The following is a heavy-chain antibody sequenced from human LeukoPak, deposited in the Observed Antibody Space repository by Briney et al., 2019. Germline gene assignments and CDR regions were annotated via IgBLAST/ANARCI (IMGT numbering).Heavy chain of an antibody. Sequence: SETLSLTCTVSGGSISSSSYYWGWIRQPPGKGLEWIGSIYHSGSTYYNPSLKSRVTISVDRSKNQFSLKLSSVTAADTAVYYCARAVLRFSYYFDYWGQGTLVTVSS. CDR2: IYHSGST. J-gene: IGHJ4*02. V-gene: IGHV4-39*07. D-gene: IGHD3-3*01. CDR3: ARAVLRFSYYFDY. CDR1: GGSISSSSYY.